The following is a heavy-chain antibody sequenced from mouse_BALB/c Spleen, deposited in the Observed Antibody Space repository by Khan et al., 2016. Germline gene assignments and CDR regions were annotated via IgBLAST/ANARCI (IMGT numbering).Heavy chain of an antibody. CDR3: ARNYRYDNKYYFDY. J-gene: IGHJ2*01. CDR1: GYTFSSYW. D-gene: IGHD2-14*01. Sequence: QVRLQQSGSELMKPGASVKISCKATGYTFSSYWIEWIKQRPGHGLEWIGEIFPGSGSPNYYEKFKGKTTFTADTSSNTAYMHLSSLTSEDSAVYYCARNYRYDNKYYFDYWGQDTTLTVSS. V-gene: IGHV1-9*01. CDR2: IFPGSGSP.